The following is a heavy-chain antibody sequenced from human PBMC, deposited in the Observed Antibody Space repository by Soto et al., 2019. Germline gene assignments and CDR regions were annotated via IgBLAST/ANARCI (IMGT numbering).Heavy chain of an antibody. CDR1: CYPISSTNL. D-gene: IGHD1-26*01. V-gene: IGHV4-28*01. CDR2: IYYSGTT. J-gene: IGHJ4*02. CDR3: ARREIQGPIDY. Sequence: SETLTLNCAVSCYPISSTNLCGWILKPPGKGLEWFWYIYYSGTTYYIPSLKSRVTMSVDTSKNQFSLKLTSVTAVDTAVYYCARREIQGPIDYWGQG.